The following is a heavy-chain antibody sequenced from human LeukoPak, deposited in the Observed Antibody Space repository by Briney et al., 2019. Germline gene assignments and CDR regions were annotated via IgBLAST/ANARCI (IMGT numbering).Heavy chain of an antibody. D-gene: IGHD2-2*01. J-gene: IGHJ4*02. V-gene: IGHV3-20*04. CDR1: GFNLDDYG. CDR3: TRGYSTRHFPFDS. CDR2: VNSNGRSA. Sequence: PGGSLRLSCAASGFNLDDYGMTWVRQIPGKGLEWVAGVNSNGRSAGYAAAVRGRFTISRDNYKNSLYLDMGSLRLEDTAFYYCTRGYSTRHFPFDSWGQGTLVTVSS.